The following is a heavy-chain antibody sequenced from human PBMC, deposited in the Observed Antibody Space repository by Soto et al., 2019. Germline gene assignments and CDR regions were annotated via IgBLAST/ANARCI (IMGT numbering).Heavy chain of an antibody. CDR1: GDTFINYA. J-gene: IGHJ4*02. CDR3: ATGEPYYYDSNDSPLCTYLDW. CDR2: IIPIFGSA. Sequence: QVQLVQSGAEVKKPGSSVKVSCKASGDTFINYAFNWVRQAPGQGLEWMGGIIPIFGSAYYGQKFQGRLTIIADESTSTAYMELSSLRSDDTALYFCATGEPYYYDSNDSPLCTYLDWWGWRSRVTVCS. D-gene: IGHD3-22*01. V-gene: IGHV1-69*01.